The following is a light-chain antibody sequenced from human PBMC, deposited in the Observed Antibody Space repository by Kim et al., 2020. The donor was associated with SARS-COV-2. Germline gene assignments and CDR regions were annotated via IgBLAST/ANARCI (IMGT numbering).Light chain of an antibody. Sequence: DIQMTQSPSTLSASVGDRVTITCRASQSISSWLAWYQQKPGEAPKLLIYKASSLESGVPSRFSGSGSGTEFTLTISSLQPDDFATYYFQQYNSYSLTFGRGTKV. CDR1: QSISSW. V-gene: IGKV1-5*03. CDR3: QQYNSYSLT. CDR2: KAS. J-gene: IGKJ4*01.